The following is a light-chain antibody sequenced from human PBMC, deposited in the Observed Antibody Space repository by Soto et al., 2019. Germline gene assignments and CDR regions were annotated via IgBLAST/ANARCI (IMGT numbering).Light chain of an antibody. CDR1: SSDVGDYNY. CDR3: SSYTSSGTLV. Sequence: QSVLTQAASVSGAPGQSSTISCTGSSSDVGDYNYVSWYQQHPGKAPKLMIYDVSNRPPGVSNRFSGSKSGSTASLTISGLQAEDEADYYCSSYTSSGTLVFGTGTKVTVL. CDR2: DVS. V-gene: IGLV2-14*01. J-gene: IGLJ1*01.